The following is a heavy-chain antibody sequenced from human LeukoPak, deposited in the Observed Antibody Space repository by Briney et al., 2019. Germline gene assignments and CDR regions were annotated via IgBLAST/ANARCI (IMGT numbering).Heavy chain of an antibody. D-gene: IGHD1-26*01. CDR2: ISAYNGNT. J-gene: IGHJ4*02. CDR1: GYTFTSYG. Sequence: GASVKVSCKASGYTFTSYGISWVRQAPGQGLEWMGWISAYNGNTNYAQELQGRVTMTTDTSTSTAYMELRSLRSDDTAVYYCARVGPYSGSYYYDYWGQGTLVTVSS. V-gene: IGHV1-18*01. CDR3: ARVGPYSGSYYYDY.